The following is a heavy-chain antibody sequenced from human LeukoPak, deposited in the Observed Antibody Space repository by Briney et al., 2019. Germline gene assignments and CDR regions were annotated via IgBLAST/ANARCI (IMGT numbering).Heavy chain of an antibody. CDR1: GFSFSTYA. CDR2: IGSRGDTI. J-gene: IGHJ4*02. V-gene: IGHV3-48*02. Sequence: QPWGSLRLSCAASGFSFSTYAMNWVRQAPGKGLEWIAYIGSRGDTIYYADSVKGRFTISRDNAKNSLFLQMNSLREEDTAVYFCARKLALWGQGTLVTVSS. CDR3: ARKLAL.